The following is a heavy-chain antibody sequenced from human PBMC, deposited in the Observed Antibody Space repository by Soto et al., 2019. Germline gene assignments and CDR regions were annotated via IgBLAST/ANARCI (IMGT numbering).Heavy chain of an antibody. D-gene: IGHD4-17*01. CDR2: IYYSGST. V-gene: IGHV4-59*01. J-gene: IGHJ4*02. Sequence: QVQLQESGPGRVKPSETLSLTCTVSGGSISSYYWSWIRQPPGKGLEWIGYIYYSGSTNYNPSLKSRVTISVDTSKNQFSLKLSSVPAADTAVYYCARARHDYDFDYWGQGTLVTVSS. CDR1: GGSISSYY. CDR3: ARARHDYDFDY.